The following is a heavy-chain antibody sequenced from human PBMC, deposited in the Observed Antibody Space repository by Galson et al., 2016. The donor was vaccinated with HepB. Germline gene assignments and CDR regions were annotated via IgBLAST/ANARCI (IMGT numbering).Heavy chain of an antibody. V-gene: IGHV3-30*18. CDR1: GFLFRSYG. Sequence: LRLSCAGSGFLFRSYGMHRVRQAPGKGLEWVAADSMDGRRKFYSDSVKGRFTISRDNSNNMLFLQMDSLRPDDTAVYYCAKRHEYCPPVGCSVDYWGQGTLASVSS. CDR2: DSMDGRRK. J-gene: IGHJ4*02. D-gene: IGHD2/OR15-2a*01. CDR3: AKRHEYCPPVGCSVDY.